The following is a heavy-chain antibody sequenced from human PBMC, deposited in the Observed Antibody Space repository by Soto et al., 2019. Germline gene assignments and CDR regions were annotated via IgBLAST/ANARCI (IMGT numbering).Heavy chain of an antibody. CDR1: GGSISSSSYY. Sequence: SETLSLTCTVAGGSISSSSYYWGWIRQPPGKGLEWIGSIYYSGSTYYNPSLKSRVTISVDTSKNQFSLKLSSVTAADTAVYYCAHDFWSGYYTPSFDYWGQGTLVTVSS. CDR2: IYYSGST. CDR3: AHDFWSGYYTPSFDY. J-gene: IGHJ4*02. D-gene: IGHD3-3*01. V-gene: IGHV4-39*01.